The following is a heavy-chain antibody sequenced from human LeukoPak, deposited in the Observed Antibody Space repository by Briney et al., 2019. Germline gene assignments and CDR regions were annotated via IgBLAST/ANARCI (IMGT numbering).Heavy chain of an antibody. CDR1: GGTFSSYA. V-gene: IGHV1-45*02. J-gene: IGHJ4*02. D-gene: IGHD4-17*01. Sequence: SVKVSCKASGGTFSSYAISWVRQAPGQGLEWMGWITPFNGNTNYAQKFQDRVTITRDRSMSTAYMELGSLRSEDTAIYYCANGDYVKLDYWGQGTLVTVSS. CDR2: ITPFNGNT. CDR3: ANGDYVKLDY.